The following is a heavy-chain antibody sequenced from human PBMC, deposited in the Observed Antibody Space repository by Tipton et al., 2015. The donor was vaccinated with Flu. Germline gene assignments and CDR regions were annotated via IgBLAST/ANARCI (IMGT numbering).Heavy chain of an antibody. J-gene: IGHJ4*02. Sequence: LRLSCAVYGGSFSGYYWSWIRQPPGKGLEWIGEINHSGSTNYNPPLKSRVTISVDTSKNQFSLKLSSVTAADTAVYYCARSKVAAGTESFDYWGQGTLVTVSS. V-gene: IGHV4-34*01. CDR3: ARSKVAAGTESFDY. CDR2: INHSGST. CDR1: GGSFSGYY. D-gene: IGHD6-13*01.